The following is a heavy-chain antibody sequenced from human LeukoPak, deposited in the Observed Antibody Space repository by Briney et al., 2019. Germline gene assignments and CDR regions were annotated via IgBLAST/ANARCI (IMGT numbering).Heavy chain of an antibody. D-gene: IGHD6-19*01. J-gene: IGHJ2*01. CDR2: IYHSGST. V-gene: IGHV4-30-2*01. Sequence: PSQTLSLTCAVSGGSISSGGYSWSWIRQPPGKGLEWIGYIYHSGSTYYNPSLKSRVTISVDTSKNQFSLKLSSVTAADTAVYYCAREVAGSENWYFDLWGRGTLVTVSS. CDR3: AREVAGSENWYFDL. CDR1: GGSISSGGYS.